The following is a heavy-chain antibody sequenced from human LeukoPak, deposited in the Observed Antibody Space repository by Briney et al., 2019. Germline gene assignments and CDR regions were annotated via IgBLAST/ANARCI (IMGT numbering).Heavy chain of an antibody. CDR3: ARRMGHQLGVDAFDV. J-gene: IGHJ3*01. D-gene: IGHD6-13*01. CDR1: GGSISSYY. CDR2: IYYSGRT. Sequence: PSETLSLTCTVSGGSISSYYWNWIRQPPGKGLEWIGYIYYSGRTNYNPSLKSRVTISVDTSKNQFSLKLSSVTAADTAVYFCARRMGHQLGVDAFDVWGQGTMVTVSS. V-gene: IGHV4-59*01.